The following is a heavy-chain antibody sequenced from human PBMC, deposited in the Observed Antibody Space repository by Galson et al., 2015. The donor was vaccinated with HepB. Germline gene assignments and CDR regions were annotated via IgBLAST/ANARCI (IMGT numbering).Heavy chain of an antibody. CDR3: ARGWVAVAGTPHWFDP. V-gene: IGHV1-2*04. CDR1: GYTFTGYY. D-gene: IGHD6-19*01. Sequence: SVKVSCKASGYTFTGYYMHWVRQAPGQGLEWMGWINPNSGGTNYAQKFQGWVTMTRDTSISTAYMELSRLRSDDTAVYYCARGWVAVAGTPHWFDPWGQGTLVTVSS. J-gene: IGHJ5*02. CDR2: INPNSGGT.